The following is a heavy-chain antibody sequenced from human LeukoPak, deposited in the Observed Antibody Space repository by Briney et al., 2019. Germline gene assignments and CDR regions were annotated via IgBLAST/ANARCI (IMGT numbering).Heavy chain of an antibody. CDR2: IYHSGST. V-gene: IGHV4-30-2*01. Sequence: SQTLSLTCAVSGGSISSGGYSWRWIRQPPGKGLEWIGYIYHSGSTYYNPSLKSRVTISVDRSKNQFSLKLSSVTAADTAVYYCARAPIGRYYFDYWGQGTLVTVSS. D-gene: IGHD1-14*01. J-gene: IGHJ4*02. CDR1: GGSISSGGYS. CDR3: ARAPIGRYYFDY.